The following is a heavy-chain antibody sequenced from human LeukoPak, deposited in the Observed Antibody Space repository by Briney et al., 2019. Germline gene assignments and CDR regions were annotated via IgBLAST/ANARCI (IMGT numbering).Heavy chain of an antibody. J-gene: IGHJ5*02. Sequence: GGSLRLSCAASGFTFSSYAMHWVRQAPGKGPEWVAVISYDGSNKYYADSVKGRFTISRDNSKNTLYLQMNSLRAEDTAVYYCARSILDYYDSSGRSNWFDPWGQGTLVTVSS. V-gene: IGHV3-30*04. CDR3: ARSILDYYDSSGRSNWFDP. D-gene: IGHD3-22*01. CDR2: ISYDGSNK. CDR1: GFTFSSYA.